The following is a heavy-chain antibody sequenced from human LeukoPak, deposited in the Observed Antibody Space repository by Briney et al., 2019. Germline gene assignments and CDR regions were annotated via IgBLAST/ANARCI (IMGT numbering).Heavy chain of an antibody. D-gene: IGHD3-22*01. J-gene: IGHJ4*02. Sequence: QTGGSLRLSCAASGFTFGSYAMSWVRQAPGKGLEWVSTIGGGSETTSYADSAKGRFTNSRDNSKNTLYLRMDTLGADDTAVYYCAKARETSGFYRYFDYWGQGTLVTVSS. CDR1: GFTFGSYA. CDR2: IGGGSETT. CDR3: AKARETSGFYRYFDY. V-gene: IGHV3-23*01.